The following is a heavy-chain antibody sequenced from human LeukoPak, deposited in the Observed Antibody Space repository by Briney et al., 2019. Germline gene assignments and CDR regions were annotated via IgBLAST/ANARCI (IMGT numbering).Heavy chain of an antibody. Sequence: GASVKVSCKASGGTFSSYAISWVRQAPGQGLEWMGRIIPILGIANYAQKFQGRVTITADKSTSTAYMGLSSLRSEDTAVYYSATDSGYDILTGYYTVPPNWYFDLWGRGTLVTVSS. D-gene: IGHD3-9*01. CDR3: ATDSGYDILTGYYTVPPNWYFDL. CDR1: GGTFSSYA. V-gene: IGHV1-69*04. J-gene: IGHJ2*01. CDR2: IIPILGIA.